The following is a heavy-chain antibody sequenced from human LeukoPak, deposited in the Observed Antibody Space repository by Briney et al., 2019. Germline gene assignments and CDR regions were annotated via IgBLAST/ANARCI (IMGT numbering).Heavy chain of an antibody. CDR2: IYPGDSDA. CDR3: ARPSHVYSTLPSY. V-gene: IGHV5-51*01. CDR1: GYSFTSYW. J-gene: IGHJ4*02. D-gene: IGHD2-15*01. Sequence: GESLKISCKGSGYSFTSYWIGWVRQMPGKGLKWMGIIYPGDSDARYSPSFQGQVTISADKSISTAYLQWSSLKASDTAMYYCARPSHVYSTLPSYWGQGTLVTVSS.